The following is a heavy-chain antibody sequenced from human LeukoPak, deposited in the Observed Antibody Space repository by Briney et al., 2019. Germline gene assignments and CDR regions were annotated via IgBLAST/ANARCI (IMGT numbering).Heavy chain of an antibody. J-gene: IGHJ4*02. CDR1: GGSISSGGYY. CDR2: IYHSGST. Sequence: SETLSLTCTVSGGSISSGGYYWGWIRQPPGKGLEWIGYIYHSGSTYYNPSLKSRVTISVDRSKNQFSLKLSSVTAAGTAVYYCARGGGLEQLAPHFDYWGQGTLVTVSS. CDR3: ARGGGLEQLAPHFDY. D-gene: IGHD6-6*01. V-gene: IGHV4-30-2*01.